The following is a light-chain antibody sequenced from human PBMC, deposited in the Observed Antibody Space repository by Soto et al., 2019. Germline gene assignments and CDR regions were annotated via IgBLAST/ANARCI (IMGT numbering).Light chain of an antibody. J-gene: IGLJ1*01. Sequence: QSVLTQPASVSGSPRQSITISCSGTSSDIGSYDHVALSEQFPGKSPKLIIYAVSDRPSGVSDRFSGSKSGISASLTISGLQTEDEADYYCISYTDRQSYLFGTGTKVTVL. V-gene: IGLV2-14*03. CDR3: ISYTDRQSYL. CDR2: AVS. CDR1: SSDIGSYDH.